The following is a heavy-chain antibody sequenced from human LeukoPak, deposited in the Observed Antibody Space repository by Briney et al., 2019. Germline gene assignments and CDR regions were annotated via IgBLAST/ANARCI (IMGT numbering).Heavy chain of an antibody. CDR3: ASTPCSGGSCYFEHFHH. CDR2: IWYDGSNE. D-gene: IGHD2-15*01. Sequence: GGSLRLSCAASGFTFSTSGMHWVRQAPGKGLEWVAVIWYDGSNEYYADSVKGRFSISRDNSKNTMYLQMNSLRAEDTAEYHCASTPCSGGSCYFEHFHHWGQGILVTVSS. V-gene: IGHV3-33*01. J-gene: IGHJ1*01. CDR1: GFTFSTSG.